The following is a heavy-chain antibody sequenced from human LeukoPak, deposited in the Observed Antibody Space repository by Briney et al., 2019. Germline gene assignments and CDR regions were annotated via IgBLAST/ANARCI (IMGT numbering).Heavy chain of an antibody. CDR2: ISGSGGST. J-gene: IGHJ4*02. CDR1: GFTFSSYA. Sequence: PGGSLRLSCAASGFTFSSYAMSWVRQAPGKGLEWVSAISGSGGSTYYAASVKGRFTISRDNSKNTLYLQMNSLRAEDTAVYYCATADYYYDSSGPFGYWGQGTLVTVSS. CDR3: ATADYYYDSSGPFGY. V-gene: IGHV3-23*01. D-gene: IGHD3-22*01.